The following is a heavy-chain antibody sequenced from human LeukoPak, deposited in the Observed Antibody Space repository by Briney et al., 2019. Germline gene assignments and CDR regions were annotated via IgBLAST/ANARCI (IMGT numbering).Heavy chain of an antibody. CDR2: IYYSGST. CDR3: ARHGGIDGWFDP. D-gene: IGHD3-16*02. Sequence: SETLSLTCTVSGGSISSSSYYWGWIRQPPGKGLEWIGSIYYSGSTYYNPSLKSRVTISVDTSKNQFSLKLSSVTAADTAVYYCARHGGIDGWFDPWGQGTLVTVSS. CDR1: GGSISSSSYY. V-gene: IGHV4-39*01. J-gene: IGHJ5*02.